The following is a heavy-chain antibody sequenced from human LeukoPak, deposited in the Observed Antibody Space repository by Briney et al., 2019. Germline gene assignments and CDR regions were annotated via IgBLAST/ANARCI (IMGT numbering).Heavy chain of an antibody. V-gene: IGHV4-59*08. D-gene: IGHD3-10*01. Sequence: PSETLSLTCTVSGGSISSYYWSWIRQPLGKGLEWIGYIYYGGSTYSNPSLKGRVTISMDTSKNQFSLNLSSVTAADTAVYYCARSSVSGTYSGGYWGQGILVTVSS. CDR3: ARSSVSGTYSGGY. CDR2: IYYGGST. CDR1: GGSISSYY. J-gene: IGHJ4*02.